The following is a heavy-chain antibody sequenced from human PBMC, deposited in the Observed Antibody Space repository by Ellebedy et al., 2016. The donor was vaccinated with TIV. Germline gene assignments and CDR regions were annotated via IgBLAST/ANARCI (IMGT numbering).Heavy chain of an antibody. J-gene: IGHJ2*01. V-gene: IGHV4-39*01. D-gene: IGHD3/OR15-3a*01. CDR3: VRNVMIFTFDKWYADL. CDR2: IYYGGNT. CDR1: GGSITSAPYY. Sequence: SETLSLTCTASGGSITSAPYYWGWVRQPPGKGLEWVGTIYYGGNTYYNPSLKSRVSISVDTSKNQFSLELNSVTVADTAVSYCVRNVMIFTFDKWYADLWGRGTLVTVSS.